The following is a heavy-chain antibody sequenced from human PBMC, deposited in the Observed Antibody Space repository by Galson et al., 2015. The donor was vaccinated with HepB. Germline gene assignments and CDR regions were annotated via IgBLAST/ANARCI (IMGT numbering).Heavy chain of an antibody. CDR2: IIPILGIA. V-gene: IGHV1-69*04. J-gene: IGHJ6*02. CDR3: ARDVRAADSYYYYGMDV. D-gene: IGHD2-2*01. Sequence: SVKVSCKASGGTFSSYTISWVRQAPGQGLEWMGRIIPILGIANYAQKFQGRVTITADKSTSTAYMELSSLRSEDTAVYYCARDVRAADSYYYYGMDVWGQGTTVTVSS. CDR1: GGTFSSYT.